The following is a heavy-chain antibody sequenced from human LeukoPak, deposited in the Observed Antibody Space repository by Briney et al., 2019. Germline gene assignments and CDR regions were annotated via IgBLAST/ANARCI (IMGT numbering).Heavy chain of an antibody. CDR1: GFTFSSYS. V-gene: IGHV3-74*01. D-gene: IGHD6-6*01. Sequence: GGSLRLSCAASGFTFSSYSLNWVRQAPGKGLVWVSRINSDGSTTNYADSVKGRFTISRDNANNTLYLQLNSLRVEDTAVYYCARSDYSNSSRHFDYWGQGTLVTVSS. J-gene: IGHJ4*02. CDR3: ARSDYSNSSRHFDY. CDR2: INSDGSTT.